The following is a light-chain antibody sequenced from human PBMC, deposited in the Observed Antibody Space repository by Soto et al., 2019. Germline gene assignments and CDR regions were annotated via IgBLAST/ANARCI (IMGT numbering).Light chain of an antibody. Sequence: QSVLTQSASVSGSPGQSITISCTGTSRDVGSYNLVSWYQQHPGKAPKLMIYEDTERPSGISNRFSGSKSGNTASLTISGLQAEDEGDYYCCSYAGSSNWVFGGGTKVTVL. J-gene: IGLJ3*02. CDR2: EDT. CDR1: SRDVGSYNL. CDR3: CSYAGSSNWV. V-gene: IGLV2-23*01.